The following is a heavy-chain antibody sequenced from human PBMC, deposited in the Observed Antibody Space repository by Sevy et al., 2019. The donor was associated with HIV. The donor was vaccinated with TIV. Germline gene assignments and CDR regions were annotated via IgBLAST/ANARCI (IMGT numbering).Heavy chain of an antibody. V-gene: IGHV3-7*03. Sequence: GGSLRLSCAASGFTFSSYWMNWVRQAPGKGLEWVANIKQDGSEKYYVDSVKGRFTISRDNAKNSLYLQMNSLRAEDTAVYYCAREVEMATITEGYWGQGTLVTVSS. CDR2: IKQDGSEK. CDR3: AREVEMATITEGY. D-gene: IGHD5-12*01. CDR1: GFTFSSYW. J-gene: IGHJ4*02.